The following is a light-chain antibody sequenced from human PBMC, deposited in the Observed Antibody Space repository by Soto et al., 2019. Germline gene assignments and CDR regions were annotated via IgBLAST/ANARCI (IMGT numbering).Light chain of an antibody. J-gene: IGLJ2*01. CDR1: SGHSNYA. V-gene: IGLV4-69*01. CDR3: QTWGSGIVV. Sequence: QSVLTQSPSASASLGASVKLTCTLSSGHSNYAIAWHQQQSEKGPRYLMKLNSDGSHSTGDGIPDRFSGSSSGAERYLTISSLQSEDEADYYCQTWGSGIVVFGGGTKVTVL. CDR2: LNSDGSH.